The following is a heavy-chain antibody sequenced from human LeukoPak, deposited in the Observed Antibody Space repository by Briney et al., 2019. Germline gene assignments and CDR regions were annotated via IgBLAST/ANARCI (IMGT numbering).Heavy chain of an antibody. V-gene: IGHV1-2*04. CDR1: GYTFTSYD. Sequence: ASVKVSCKASGYTFTSYDINWVRQATGQGLEWMGWINPNSGDTKYAQKFQGWITITSDTSISTAYMELSRLRSDDTAVYYCARDRQGDAFDIWGQGTMVTVSS. CDR3: ARDRQGDAFDI. CDR2: INPNSGDT. J-gene: IGHJ3*02.